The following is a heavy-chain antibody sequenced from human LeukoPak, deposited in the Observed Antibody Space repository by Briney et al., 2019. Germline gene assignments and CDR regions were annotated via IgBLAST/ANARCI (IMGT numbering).Heavy chain of an antibody. J-gene: IGHJ4*02. CDR2: VAGIGAT. CDR3: AKDYCRDGNCPFPFLDS. Sequence: GGSLRLSCAVFGFTLTNHAVTWVRQAPGKGLEWVSLVAGIGATFYADSVKGRFILSRDNSKNTVYLQMGSLRVEDTATYYCAKDYCRDGNCPFPFLDSWGQGILVTVSS. CDR1: GFTLTNHA. V-gene: IGHV3-23*01. D-gene: IGHD2-15*01.